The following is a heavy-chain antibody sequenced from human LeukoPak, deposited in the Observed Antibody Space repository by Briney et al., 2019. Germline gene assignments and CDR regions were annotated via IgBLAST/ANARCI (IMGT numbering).Heavy chain of an antibody. Sequence: VASVKVSCKASGYTFTSYDINWVRQATGQGLEWMGWMNPNSGNTGYAQKFQGRVTITRNTSISTAYMELSSLRSEDTAVYYCARGPGRTHNWFDPWGQGTLVTVSS. D-gene: IGHD1-14*01. CDR3: ARGPGRTHNWFDP. CDR2: MNPNSGNT. V-gene: IGHV1-8*03. CDR1: GYTFTSYD. J-gene: IGHJ5*02.